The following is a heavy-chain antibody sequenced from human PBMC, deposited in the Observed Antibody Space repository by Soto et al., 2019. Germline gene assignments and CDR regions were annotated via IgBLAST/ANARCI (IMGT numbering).Heavy chain of an antibody. V-gene: IGHV4-59*01. Sequence: QVQLQESGPGLAKPSETLSLTCSISGGSISDYQWNWIRQPPGKGLEWIGYIYDSGRTNYNPSLKSRLTISLDTSTRQFSLRLRSVTAADTAVYYCARMRGLGEISPYLDYWGQGALVTVSS. CDR2: IYDSGRT. D-gene: IGHD3-16*01. CDR1: GGSISDYQ. J-gene: IGHJ4*02. CDR3: ARMRGLGEISPYLDY.